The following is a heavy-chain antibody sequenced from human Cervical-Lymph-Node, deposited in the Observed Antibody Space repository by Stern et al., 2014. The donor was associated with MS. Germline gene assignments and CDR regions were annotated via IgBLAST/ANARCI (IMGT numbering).Heavy chain of an antibody. CDR3: ARCIEVRSSFDY. J-gene: IGHJ4*02. V-gene: IGHV3-66*01. D-gene: IGHD6-19*01. Sequence: VQLEESGGGLVQPGGSLRLSCAASGFTVSSNYIHWVRQAPGKGPEWVSVIYSGGGTYYADSVKGRFIISRDNSRNTVYLQMNSLRVEDMAVYYCARCIEVRSSFDYWGQGTLVTVSS. CDR1: GFTVSSNY. CDR2: IYSGGGT.